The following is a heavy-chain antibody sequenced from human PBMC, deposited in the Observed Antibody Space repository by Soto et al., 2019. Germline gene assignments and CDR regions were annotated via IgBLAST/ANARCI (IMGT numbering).Heavy chain of an antibody. V-gene: IGHV1-8*01. J-gene: IGHJ4*02. CDR3: ARRKERSGPPYFAY. CDR2: MSPHNGNT. Sequence: QVQLVQSGAEVKKPGASVKVSCKASGYTFTTYDIHWVRQATGQGLEWMGWMSPHNGNTGFAQKFRGRVTIDRNTSLSTAYTELSGLGSEDTAVYYCARRKERSGPPYFAYWGQGTLVTVSS. CDR1: GYTFTTYD. D-gene: IGHD6-25*01.